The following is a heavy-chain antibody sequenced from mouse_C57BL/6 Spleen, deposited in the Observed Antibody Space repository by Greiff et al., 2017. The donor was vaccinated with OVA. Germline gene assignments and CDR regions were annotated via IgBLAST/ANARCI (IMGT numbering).Heavy chain of an antibody. CDR1: GYTFTDYE. CDR2: IDPETGGT. D-gene: IGHD1-1*01. J-gene: IGHJ2*01. V-gene: IGHV1-15*01. Sequence: VQLQQSGAELVRPAASVTLSCKASGYTFTDYEMHWVKQTPVHGLEWIGAIDPETGGTAYNQKFKGKAILTADKSSSTAYMELRSLTSEDSAVYYCTRPITTVEDYWGQGTTLTVSS. CDR3: TRPITTVEDY.